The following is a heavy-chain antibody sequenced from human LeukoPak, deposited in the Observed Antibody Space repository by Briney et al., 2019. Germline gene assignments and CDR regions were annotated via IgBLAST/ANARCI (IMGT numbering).Heavy chain of an antibody. J-gene: IGHJ4*02. CDR2: ISYDGSNK. Sequence: GGSLRLSCAASGFTFSSYGMHWVRQAPGKGLEWVAVISYDGSNKYYADSVKGRFTISRDNSKNTLYLQMNSLRAEDTAVYYCAKDEVRGVIIGPDYWGQGTLVTVSS. V-gene: IGHV3-30*18. CDR1: GFTFSSYG. D-gene: IGHD3-10*01. CDR3: AKDEVRGVIIGPDY.